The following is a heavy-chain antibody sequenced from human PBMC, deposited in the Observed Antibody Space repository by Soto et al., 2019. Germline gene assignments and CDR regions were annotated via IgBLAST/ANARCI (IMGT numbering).Heavy chain of an antibody. CDR2: ISGSGGST. CDR3: AKDNGVVVAVYYFDY. J-gene: IGHJ4*02. V-gene: IGHV3-23*01. D-gene: IGHD2-15*01. Sequence: EVQLLESGGGLVQPGGSLRLSCAASGFTFSSYAMSWGRQAPGKGLAWVSAISGSGGSTYYADSVKGRFTISRDNSKNTLYLQMNSLRAEDTAVYYCAKDNGVVVAVYYFDYWGQGTLVTVSS. CDR1: GFTFSSYA.